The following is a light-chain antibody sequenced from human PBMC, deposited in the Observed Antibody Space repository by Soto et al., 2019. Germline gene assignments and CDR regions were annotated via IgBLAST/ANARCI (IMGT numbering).Light chain of an antibody. CDR3: LLSYSGSRV. Sequence: QAVVTQEPSLTVSPGGTVTLTCGSSTGAVTSDHWPSWFQQKPGQAPRTLMFHTSNKQSWTPARFSGTLVGGKAALTLSGAQPEDEADYYCLLSYSGSRVFGGGTKLTVL. CDR1: TGAVTSDHW. J-gene: IGLJ3*02. V-gene: IGLV7-46*01. CDR2: HTS.